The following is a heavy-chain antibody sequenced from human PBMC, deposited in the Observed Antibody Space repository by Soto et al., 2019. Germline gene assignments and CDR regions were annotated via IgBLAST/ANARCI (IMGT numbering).Heavy chain of an antibody. CDR2: IYHSGST. V-gene: IGHV4-4*02. CDR3: ARDDHYYYGMDV. Sequence: PSETLSLTCAVSGGSISGSNWWSWVRQPPGKGLEWIGEIYHSGSTNYNPSLKSRVTISVDKSKNQFSLKLSSVTTADTAVYYCARDDHYYYGMDVWGQGTTVTVSS. CDR1: GGSISGSNW. J-gene: IGHJ6*02.